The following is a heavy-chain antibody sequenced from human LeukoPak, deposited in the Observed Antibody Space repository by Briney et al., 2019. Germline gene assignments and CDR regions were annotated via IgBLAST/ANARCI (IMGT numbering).Heavy chain of an antibody. J-gene: IGHJ4*02. CDR1: GYTFTSYD. D-gene: IGHD5-18*01. CDR2: TNPNSGNT. V-gene: IGHV1-8*01. Sequence: ASVKVSCKASGYTFTSYDINWVRQATGQGLEWMGWTNPNSGNTGYAQKFQGRVTMTRNTSISTAYMELSSLRSEDTAVYYCARVTLVDTAMVSPPHFDYWGQGTLVTVSS. CDR3: ARVTLVDTAMVSPPHFDY.